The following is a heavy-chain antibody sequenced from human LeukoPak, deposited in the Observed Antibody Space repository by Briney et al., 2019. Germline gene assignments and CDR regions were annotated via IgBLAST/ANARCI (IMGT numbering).Heavy chain of an antibody. CDR2: MNPNSGNT. CDR3: ARGLSLGKTYYYYYMDV. J-gene: IGHJ6*03. D-gene: IGHD1-26*01. CDR1: GYTFASYD. Sequence: ASVKVSCKASGYTFASYDINWVRQATGQGLEWMGWMNPNSGNTGYAQKFQGRVTMTRNTSISTAYMELSSLRSEDTAVYYCARGLSLGKTYYYYYMDVWGKGTTVTVSS. V-gene: IGHV1-8*01.